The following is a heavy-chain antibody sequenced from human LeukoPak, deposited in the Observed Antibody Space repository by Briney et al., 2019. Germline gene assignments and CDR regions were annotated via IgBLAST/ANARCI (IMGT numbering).Heavy chain of an antibody. Sequence: VASVKVSCKASGGTFSSYAISWVRQAPGQGLEWMGGIIPIFGTANYAQKFQGRVTITADKSTSTVYMDLSSLRSEDTAVYYCXXXXXXXDCYSSRGWFDPWGQGTLVTVSS. D-gene: IGHD2-21*02. CDR3: XXXXXXXDCYSSRGWFDP. CDR2: IIPIFGTA. V-gene: IGHV1-69*06. CDR1: GGTFSSYA. J-gene: IGHJ5*02.